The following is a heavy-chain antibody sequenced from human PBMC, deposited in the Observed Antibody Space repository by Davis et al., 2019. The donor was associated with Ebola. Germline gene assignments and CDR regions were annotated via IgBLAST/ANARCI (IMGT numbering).Heavy chain of an antibody. D-gene: IGHD3-22*01. CDR2: VHGGNGNT. J-gene: IGHJ3*02. Sequence: AASVKVSCKASGFILTNYAIHWVRQAPGQRLEWMGWVHGGNGNTKYSQKFQGRVTITRDTSASTAYMELSSLRSEDTAVYYCARDAKGFYYDISYAFDIWGQGTMVTVSS. V-gene: IGHV1-3*01. CDR3: ARDAKGFYYDISYAFDI. CDR1: GFILTNYA.